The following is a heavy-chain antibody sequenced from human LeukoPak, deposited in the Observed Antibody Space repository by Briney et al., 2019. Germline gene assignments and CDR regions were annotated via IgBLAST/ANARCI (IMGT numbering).Heavy chain of an antibody. CDR3: ASDLQNPYYYDSSGYEGAFDI. J-gene: IGHJ3*02. CDR2: IYYSGST. Sequence: SETLSLTCTVSGGSISRYYWSWIRQPPGKGLEWIGYIYYSGSTNYNPSLKSRVTISVDTSKNQFSLKLSSVTAADTAVYYCASDLQNPYYYDSSGYEGAFDIWGQGTMVTVSS. D-gene: IGHD3-22*01. V-gene: IGHV4-59*01. CDR1: GGSISRYY.